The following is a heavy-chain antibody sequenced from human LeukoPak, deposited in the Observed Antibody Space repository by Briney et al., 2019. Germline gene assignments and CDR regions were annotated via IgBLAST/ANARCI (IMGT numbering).Heavy chain of an antibody. J-gene: IGHJ4*02. V-gene: IGHV4-39*07. Sequence: PSETLSLTCSVSGGSITNNGYYWGWIRQSPETGLEWIGSMHYSGSTYYNPSLNSRVTISVDTSKNQFSLKFTSVTAADTAVYYCCGSGWFAGPFGYWGQGALVTVSS. CDR3: CGSGWFAGPFGY. D-gene: IGHD6-19*01. CDR2: MHYSGST. CDR1: GGSITNNGYY.